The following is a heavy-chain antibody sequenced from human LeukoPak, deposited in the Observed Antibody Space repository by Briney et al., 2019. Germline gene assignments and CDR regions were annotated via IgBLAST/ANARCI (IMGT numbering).Heavy chain of an antibody. CDR1: GFTFSSYA. Sequence: GGSLRLSCAASGFTFSSYAMSWVRQAPGKGLEWVSAISGSGGSTYYADSVKGRFTISRDNSKNTLYLQMNSLRGEDTAVYYCARDLRYDDAFDIWGQGTMVTVSS. CDR2: ISGSGGST. CDR3: ARDLRYDDAFDI. V-gene: IGHV3-23*01. D-gene: IGHD2-15*01. J-gene: IGHJ3*02.